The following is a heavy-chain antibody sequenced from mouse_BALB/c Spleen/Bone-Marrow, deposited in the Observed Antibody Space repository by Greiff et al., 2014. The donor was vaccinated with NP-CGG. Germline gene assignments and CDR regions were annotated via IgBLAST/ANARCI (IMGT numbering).Heavy chain of an antibody. CDR2: IYPYSGGT. CDR1: GYTFTDYN. J-gene: IGHJ3*01. CDR3: AGGNWDFAY. V-gene: IGHV1S29*02. D-gene: IGHD4-1*01. Sequence: VQLQQSGPELVRPGASVKISCKASGYTFTDYNIYWVKQSPGKSLEWIGYIYPYSGGTGYNQKFKSKATLTVDNSSTTAYMELRSLTSEDSAVYYCAGGNWDFAYWGQGTLVTVST.